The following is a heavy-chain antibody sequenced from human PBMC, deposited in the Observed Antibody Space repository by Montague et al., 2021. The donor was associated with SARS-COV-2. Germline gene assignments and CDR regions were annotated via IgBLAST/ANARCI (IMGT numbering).Heavy chain of an antibody. CDR3: ARHRAYYGSGSPPIMDY. Sequence: QSGAEVKKPGESLRISCKGSGYSFTSYWISWVRQMPGKGLEWMGRIDPSDSYTNYSPSFQGHVTISADKSISTAYLQWSSLKASDTAMYYCARHRAYYGSGSPPIMDYWGQGTLVTVSS. D-gene: IGHD3-10*01. CDR2: IDPSDSYT. V-gene: IGHV5-10-1*01. J-gene: IGHJ4*02. CDR1: GYSFTSYW.